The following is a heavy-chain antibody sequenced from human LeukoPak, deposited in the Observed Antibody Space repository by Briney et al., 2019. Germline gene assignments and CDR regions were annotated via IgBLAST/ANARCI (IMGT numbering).Heavy chain of an antibody. D-gene: IGHD4-23*01. Sequence: GASVNVSCKASGGTFNNYAISWVRQAPGQGREWMGRIIPILDIANYAQKFQGRVTITADKSTSTAYMELSSLRSEDTAVYYCARISSFGDNDAFDIWGQGTMVTVSS. J-gene: IGHJ3*02. CDR1: GGTFNNYA. V-gene: IGHV1-69*04. CDR2: IIPILDIA. CDR3: ARISSFGDNDAFDI.